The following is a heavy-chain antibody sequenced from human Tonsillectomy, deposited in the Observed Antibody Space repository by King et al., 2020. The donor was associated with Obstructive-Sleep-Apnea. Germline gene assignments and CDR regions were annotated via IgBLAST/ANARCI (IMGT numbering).Heavy chain of an antibody. CDR1: GGSISSYY. D-gene: IGHD5-18*01. V-gene: IGHV4-59*01. CDR2: IYYSGST. Sequence: VQLQESGPGLVKPSETLSLTCTVSGGSISSYYWSWIRQPPGKGLEWIGYIYYSGSTNYNPSLKSRVTISVDTSKNQFSLKLSSVTAADTAVYYCARGGYSWLRSPFDYWGQGTLVTVSS. J-gene: IGHJ4*02. CDR3: ARGGYSWLRSPFDY.